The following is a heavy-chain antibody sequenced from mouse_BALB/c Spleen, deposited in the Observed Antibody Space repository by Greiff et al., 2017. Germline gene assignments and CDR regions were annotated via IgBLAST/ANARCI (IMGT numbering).Heavy chain of an antibody. Sequence: QVQLQQSGAELVRPGASVKMSCKASGYTFTSYTMHWVKQRPGQGLEWIGYINPSSGYTNYNQKFKDKATLTADKSSSTAYMQLSSLTSEDSAVYYCARYRHLYAMDDWGQGTSVTVSS. D-gene: IGHD2-14*01. CDR3: ARYRHLYAMDD. CDR2: INPSSGYT. CDR1: GYTFTSYT. V-gene: IGHV1-4*01. J-gene: IGHJ4*01.